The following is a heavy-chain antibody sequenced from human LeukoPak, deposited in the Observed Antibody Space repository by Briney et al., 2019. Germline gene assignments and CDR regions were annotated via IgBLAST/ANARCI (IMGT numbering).Heavy chain of an antibody. J-gene: IGHJ5*02. CDR3: AREDPTCSSTSCYTRWFDP. CDR2: INPNSGGT. D-gene: IGHD2-2*02. CDR1: GYTFTGYC. Sequence: ASVKVSCKASGYTFTGYCMHWVRQAPGQGLEWMGWINPNSGGTNYAQKFQGRVTMTRDTSISTAYMELSRLRSDDTAVYYCAREDPTCSSTSCYTRWFDPWGQGTLVTVSS. V-gene: IGHV1-2*02.